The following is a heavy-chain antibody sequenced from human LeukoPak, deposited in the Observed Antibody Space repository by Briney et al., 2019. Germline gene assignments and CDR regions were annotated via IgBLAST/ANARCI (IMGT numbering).Heavy chain of an antibody. CDR2: ITGDGSTT. D-gene: IGHD6-19*01. CDR1: GFNFDDYT. V-gene: IGHV3-43*02. J-gene: IGHJ4*02. Sequence: GGSLRLSCAASGFNFDDYTMHWVRQAPGKGLEWFSLITGDGSTTNYADSVKGRFTISRDHDKNSLYLQMNSLTTEDTAFYYCAKEGPIAVATYFDYWGQGTLVTVSS. CDR3: AKEGPIAVATYFDY.